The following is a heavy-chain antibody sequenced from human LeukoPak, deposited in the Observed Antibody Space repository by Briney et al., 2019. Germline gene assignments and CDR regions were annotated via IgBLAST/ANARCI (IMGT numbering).Heavy chain of an antibody. V-gene: IGHV4-38-2*01. CDR1: GYSISSGYY. D-gene: IGHD3-16*01. CDR2: IYHSGST. CDR3: ARRTMITSMGYFDY. Sequence: PSETLSLTXAVSGYSISSGYYWGWIRQPPGKGLEWIGSIYHSGSTYYNPSLKSRVTISVDTSKNQFSLKLSSVTAADTAVYYCARRTMITSMGYFDYWGQGNLVTVSS. J-gene: IGHJ4*02.